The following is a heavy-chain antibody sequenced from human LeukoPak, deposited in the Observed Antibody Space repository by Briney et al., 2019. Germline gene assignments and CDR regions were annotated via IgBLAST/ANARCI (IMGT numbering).Heavy chain of an antibody. V-gene: IGHV3-30*03. CDR1: GFTFSSYG. Sequence: GRSLRLSCAASGFTFSSYGMHWVRQAPGKGLEWVAVISYDGSNKYYADSVKGRFTISRDNSKNTLYLQMNSLRAEDTAVYYCAAAPSKYYYDSSGYFLYWGQGTLVTVSS. D-gene: IGHD3-22*01. CDR3: AAAPSKYYYDSSGYFLY. CDR2: ISYDGSNK. J-gene: IGHJ4*02.